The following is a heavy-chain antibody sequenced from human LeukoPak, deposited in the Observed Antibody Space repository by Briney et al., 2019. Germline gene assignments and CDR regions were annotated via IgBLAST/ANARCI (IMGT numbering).Heavy chain of an antibody. CDR2: ISGYNGNT. V-gene: IGHV1-18*01. D-gene: IGHD4/OR15-4a*01. CDR3: ARAWNGCSDY. J-gene: IGHJ4*02. Sequence: GASVKVSRTASGYTFTSYGMGWVRQAPGQGLEWMGWISGYNGNTNYAQKLQDRVTMTTDTSTSTAYMELRSLRSDDTAVYYCARAWNGCSDYWGQGTLVTVSS. CDR1: GYTFTSYG.